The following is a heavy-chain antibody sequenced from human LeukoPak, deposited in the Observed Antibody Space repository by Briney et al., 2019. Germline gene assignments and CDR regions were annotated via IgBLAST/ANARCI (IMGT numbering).Heavy chain of an antibody. Sequence: PGGSLRLSCAASGFTFSTYAMHWVRQAAGKGLEYVSAISTNGVGTYYANSVKGRFIISRDNSKNTLYLQMGSLRAEDMAVDYCARYGSGSCYDYWGQGTLVTVSS. D-gene: IGHD3-10*01. CDR3: ARYGSGSCYDY. V-gene: IGHV3-64*01. CDR2: ISTNGVGT. CDR1: GFTFSTYA. J-gene: IGHJ4*02.